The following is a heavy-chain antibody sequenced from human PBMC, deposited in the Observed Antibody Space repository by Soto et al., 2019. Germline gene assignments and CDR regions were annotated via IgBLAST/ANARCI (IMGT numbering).Heavy chain of an antibody. V-gene: IGHV4-59*08. J-gene: IGHJ6*03. CDR3: ARQGEVVAATVNYYYYYMDV. Sequence: SETLSLTCTVSGGSISSYYWSWIRQPPGKGLEWIGYIYYSGSTNYNPSLKSRVTISVDTSKNQFSLKLSSVTAADTAVYYCARQGEVVAATVNYYYYYMDVWGKGTTVTVSS. CDR2: IYYSGST. D-gene: IGHD2-15*01. CDR1: GGSISSYY.